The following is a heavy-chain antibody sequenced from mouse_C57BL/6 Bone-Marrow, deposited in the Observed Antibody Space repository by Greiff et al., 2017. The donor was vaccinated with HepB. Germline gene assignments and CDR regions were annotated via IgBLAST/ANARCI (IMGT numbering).Heavy chain of an antibody. CDR1: GFNIKDDY. CDR3: TTWNYDEYAMDY. CDR2: IDPENGDT. Sequence: DVQLQESGAELVRPGASVKLSCTASGFNIKDDYMHWVKQRPEQGLEWIGWIDPENGDTEYASKFQGKATITADTSSNTAYLQLSSLTSEDTAVYYCTTWNYDEYAMDYWGQGTSVTVSS. D-gene: IGHD2-4*01. J-gene: IGHJ4*01. V-gene: IGHV14-4*01.